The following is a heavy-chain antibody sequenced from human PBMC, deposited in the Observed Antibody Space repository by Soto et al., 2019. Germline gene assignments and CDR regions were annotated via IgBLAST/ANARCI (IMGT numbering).Heavy chain of an antibody. J-gene: IGHJ4*02. Sequence: SVKVSCKASGGTFSSYTISWVRQAPGQGLEWMGRIIPILGIANYAQKFQGRVTITADKSTSTAYMELSSLRSEDTAVYYCASIDDDYIWGSYLGTDYLGQRTLVTVSS. CDR3: ASIDDDYIWGSYLGTDY. CDR2: IIPILGIA. D-gene: IGHD3-16*01. V-gene: IGHV1-69*02. CDR1: GGTFSSYT.